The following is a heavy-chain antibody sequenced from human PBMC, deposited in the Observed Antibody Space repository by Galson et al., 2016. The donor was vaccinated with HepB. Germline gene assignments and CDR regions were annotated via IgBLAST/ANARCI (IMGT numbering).Heavy chain of an antibody. CDR3: VRDRAARDSVYYYGMGV. V-gene: IGHV3-33*01. CDR1: GFTFNNYG. D-gene: IGHD5/OR15-5a*01. J-gene: IGHJ6*02. Sequence: SLRLSCAASGFTFNNYGMHWVRQAPGKGLEWVALIWYDGRTKYYADSVQGRFTISRDNSRNTPYLQMNSLRAEDTAVYYCVRDRAARDSVYYYGMGVWGQGATVTVSS. CDR2: IWYDGRTK.